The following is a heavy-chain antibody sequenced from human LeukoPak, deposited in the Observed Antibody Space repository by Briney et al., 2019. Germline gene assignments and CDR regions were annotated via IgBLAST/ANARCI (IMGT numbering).Heavy chain of an antibody. CDR1: GGSISSGGYY. V-gene: IGHV4-31*03. CDR3: ARDPGGLVAFDI. J-gene: IGHJ3*02. Sequence: SETLSLTCTVSGGSISSGGYYWSWIRQHPGKGLEWIGYIYYSGSTYYNPSLKSRVTISVDTSKNQFSLKLSSVTAADTAVYYCARDPGGLVAFDIWGQGTMVTVSS. CDR2: IYYSGST. D-gene: IGHD3-10*01.